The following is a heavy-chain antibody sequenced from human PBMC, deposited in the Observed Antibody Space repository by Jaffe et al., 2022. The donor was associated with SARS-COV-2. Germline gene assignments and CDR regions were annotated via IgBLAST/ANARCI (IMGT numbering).Heavy chain of an antibody. Sequence: QVQLQESGPGLVKPSETLSLTCTVSGGSISSYYWSWIRQPPGKGLEWIGYIYYSGSTNYNPSLKSRVTISVDTSKNQFSLKLSSVTAADTAVYYCARKTYTGYLSDWGQGTLVTVSS. CDR1: GGSISSYY. CDR2: IYYSGST. CDR3: ARKTYTGYLSD. V-gene: IGHV4-59*01. D-gene: IGHD6-13*01. J-gene: IGHJ4*02.